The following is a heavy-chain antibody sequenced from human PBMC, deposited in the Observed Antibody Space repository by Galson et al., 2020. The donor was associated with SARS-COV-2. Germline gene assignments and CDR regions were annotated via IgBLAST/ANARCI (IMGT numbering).Heavy chain of an antibody. CDR3: ARDSVVPAANGMDV. D-gene: IGHD2-2*01. CDR1: GGSFSGYY. Sequence: ETSETLSLTCAVYGGSFSGYYWSWISQPPGKGQEWIGEINHSGSTNYNPSLKSRVTISVDTSKNQFSLKLSSVTAADTAVYYCARDSVVPAANGMDVWGQGTTVTVSS. CDR2: INHSGST. V-gene: IGHV4-34*01. J-gene: IGHJ6*02.